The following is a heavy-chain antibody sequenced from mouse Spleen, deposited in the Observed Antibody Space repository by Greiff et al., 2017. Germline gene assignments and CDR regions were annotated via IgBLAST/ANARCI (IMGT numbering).Heavy chain of an antibody. CDR2: ISSGGSYT. CDR3: ARQDYGSPYAMDY. Sequence: EVMLVESGGGLVKPGGSLKLSCAASGFTFSSYAMSWVRQTPEKRLEWVATISSGGSYTYYPDSVKGRFTISRDNAKNTLYLQMSSLRSEDTAMYYCARQDYGSPYAMDYWGQGTSVTVSS. CDR1: GFTFSSYA. D-gene: IGHD1-1*01. V-gene: IGHV5-9-1*01. J-gene: IGHJ4*01.